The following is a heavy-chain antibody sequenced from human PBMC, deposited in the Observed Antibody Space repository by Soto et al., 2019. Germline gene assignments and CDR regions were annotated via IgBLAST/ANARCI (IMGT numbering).Heavy chain of an antibody. D-gene: IGHD2-2*01. V-gene: IGHV3-23*01. CDR3: ASRKLRKALGYCSSTSCYAGMDV. J-gene: IGHJ6*02. CDR2: ISGSGGST. Sequence: GGSLRLSCAASGFTSSSYAMSWVRQAQGKGLEWVTAISGSGGSTYYADSVKGRFTISRDNSKNTLYLQMNSLRAEDTAVYYCASRKLRKALGYCSSTSCYAGMDVWGQGTTVTVSS. CDR1: GFTSSSYA.